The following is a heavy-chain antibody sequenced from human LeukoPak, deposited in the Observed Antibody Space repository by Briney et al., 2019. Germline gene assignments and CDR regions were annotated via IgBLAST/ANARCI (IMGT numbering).Heavy chain of an antibody. CDR3: ARRLLWFGEFYSY. D-gene: IGHD3-10*01. Sequence: SETLSLTCIVSGGSISSSSYYWGWIRQPPGKGLEWIGSIYYSGSTYYNPSLKSRVTISVDTSKNQFSLKLSSVTAADTAVYYCARRLLWFGEFYSYWGQGTLVTVSS. CDR1: GGSISSSSYY. V-gene: IGHV4-39*01. J-gene: IGHJ4*02. CDR2: IYYSGST.